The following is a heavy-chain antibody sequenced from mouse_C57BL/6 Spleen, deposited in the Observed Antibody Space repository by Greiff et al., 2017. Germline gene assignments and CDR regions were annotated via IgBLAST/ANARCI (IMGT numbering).Heavy chain of an antibody. J-gene: IGHJ1*03. Sequence: EVKLMESGPGLVKPSQSLSLTCSVTGYSITSGYYWNWIRQFPGNKLEWMGYISYDGSNNYNPSLKNRISITRDTSKNQFFLKLNSVTTEDTATYYCARVGPADFDVWGTGTTVTVSS. D-gene: IGHD4-1*01. CDR2: ISYDGSN. V-gene: IGHV3-6*01. CDR3: ARVGPADFDV. CDR1: GYSITSGYY.